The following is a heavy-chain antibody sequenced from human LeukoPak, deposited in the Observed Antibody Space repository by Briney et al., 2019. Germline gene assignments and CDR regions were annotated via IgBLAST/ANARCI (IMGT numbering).Heavy chain of an antibody. J-gene: IGHJ4*02. CDR2: ISYDGSNK. CDR3: ARGGSSGFFDY. Sequence: GGSLRLSCAASGFTFGSYGMHWVRQAPGKGLEWVAVISYDGSNKYYADSVKGRFTISRDNSKNTLYLQMNGLRAEDTAVYYCARGGSSGFFDYWGQGTLVTVSS. CDR1: GFTFGSYG. D-gene: IGHD6-19*01. V-gene: IGHV3-30*03.